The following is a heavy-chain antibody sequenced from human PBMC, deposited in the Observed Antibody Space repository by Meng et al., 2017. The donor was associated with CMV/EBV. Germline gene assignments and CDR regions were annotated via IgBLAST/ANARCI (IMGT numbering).Heavy chain of an antibody. J-gene: IGHJ4*02. D-gene: IGHD3-3*01. CDR3: ARSYEFWSGYYFDY. CDR1: GGSISSSSYY. V-gene: IGHV4-39*01. CDR2: INYSGRI. Sequence: SETLSLTCTVSGGSISSSSYYWGWIRQPPRKGLEWIGSINYSGRIYYNPSLKSRFTISVDTSKNQVSLKLSSVTAADTAVYYCARSYEFWSGYYFDYWGQGTLVTVSS.